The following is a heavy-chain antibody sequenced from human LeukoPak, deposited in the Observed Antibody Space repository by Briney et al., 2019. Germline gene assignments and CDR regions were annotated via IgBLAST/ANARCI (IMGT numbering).Heavy chain of an antibody. J-gene: IGHJ5*02. V-gene: IGHV3-21*01. Sequence: PGGSLRLSCAASGFTFSSYSMNWVRQSPGKGLEWVSSISSSSSYIYYADSVKGRFTISRDNAKNSLYLQMNSLRAEDTAVYYCARALVVPAATIPYNWFDTWGQGTLVTVSS. CDR1: GFTFSSYS. CDR3: ARALVVPAATIPYNWFDT. D-gene: IGHD2-2*01. CDR2: ISSSSSYI.